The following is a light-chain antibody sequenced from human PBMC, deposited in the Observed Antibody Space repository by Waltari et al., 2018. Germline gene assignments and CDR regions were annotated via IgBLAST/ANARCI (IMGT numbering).Light chain of an antibody. CDR2: DAS. CDR3: QQGHSTPRT. J-gene: IGKJ1*01. V-gene: IGKV1-33*01. CDR1: RDINNY. Sequence: DIQMTQSPSSLSASVGDRVTITCQASRDINNYLNWYQQKPGKAPKLLIYDASTLETGVPSRFSGSGSGTDFVFTISRLQPEDFATYYCQQGHSTPRTFGQGTKVEIK.